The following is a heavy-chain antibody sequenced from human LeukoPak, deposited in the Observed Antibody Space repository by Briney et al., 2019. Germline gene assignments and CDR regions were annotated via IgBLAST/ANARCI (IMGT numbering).Heavy chain of an antibody. Sequence: GGSLRLSGAASGFTFSSYAMSWVRQAPGKGLEWVSAISGSGGSTYYADSVKGRFTISRDNAKNSLYLQMNSLRAEDTAVYYCAELGITMIGGVWGKGTTVTISS. D-gene: IGHD3-10*02. CDR1: GFTFSSYA. J-gene: IGHJ6*04. CDR3: AELGITMIGGV. V-gene: IGHV3-23*01. CDR2: ISGSGGST.